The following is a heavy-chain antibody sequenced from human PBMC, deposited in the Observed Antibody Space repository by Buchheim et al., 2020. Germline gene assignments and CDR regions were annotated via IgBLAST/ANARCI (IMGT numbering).Heavy chain of an antibody. V-gene: IGHV3-33*01. CDR2: IWYDGSNK. CDR3: ARRSIRAATGDY. D-gene: IGHD2-15*01. CDR1: GFTFSSYG. Sequence: QVQLVESGGGVVQPGRSLRLSCAASGFTFSSYGMHWVRQASGKGLEWVAVIWYDGSNKYYADSVKGRFTISRDNSKTTLYLQMNSLRAEDTAVYYCARRSIRAATGDYWGQGTL. J-gene: IGHJ4*02.